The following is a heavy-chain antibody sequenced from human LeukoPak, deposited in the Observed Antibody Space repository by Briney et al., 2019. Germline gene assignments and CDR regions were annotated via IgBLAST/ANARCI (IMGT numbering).Heavy chain of an antibody. CDR3: ARVFCSSTSCYSGNNWFDP. V-gene: IGHV1-2*02. J-gene: IGHJ5*02. CDR2: INPNSGGT. D-gene: IGHD2-2*01. Sequence: GASVKVSCKASGYTFTGYYMHWVRQAPGQGLEWMGWINPNSGGTNYAQKFQGRVTMTRDTSISTAYMELSRLRSDDTAVYYCARVFCSSTSCYSGNNWFDPWGQGTLVTVSS. CDR1: GYTFTGYY.